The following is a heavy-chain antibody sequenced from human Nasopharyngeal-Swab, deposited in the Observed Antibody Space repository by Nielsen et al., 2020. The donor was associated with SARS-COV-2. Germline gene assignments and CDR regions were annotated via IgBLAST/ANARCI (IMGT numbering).Heavy chain of an antibody. D-gene: IGHD3-22*01. Sequence: GESLKISCAASGFTFSSYDMHWVRQATGKGLEWVSAIGTAGDTYYPGSVKGRFTISRENAKNSLYLQMNSLRAEDTAVYYCARSLYYYYDSSGYSLWGQGTLVTVSS. V-gene: IGHV3-13*04. CDR1: GFTFSSYD. CDR2: IGTAGDT. CDR3: ARSLYYYYDSSGYSL. J-gene: IGHJ4*02.